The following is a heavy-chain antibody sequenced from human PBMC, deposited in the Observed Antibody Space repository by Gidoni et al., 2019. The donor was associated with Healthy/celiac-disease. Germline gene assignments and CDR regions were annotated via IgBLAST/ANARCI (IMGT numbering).Heavy chain of an antibody. D-gene: IGHD4-17*01. CDR1: GFTFSSYS. J-gene: IGHJ4*02. CDR2: ISSSSSYI. Sequence: EVQLVESGGGLVKPGGSLRLSCAASGFTFSSYSMNWVRQAPGKGLEWVSSISSSSSYIYYAGSVKGRFTISRDNAKNSLYLQMNSLRAEDTAVYYCARDRDYGGNPFDYWGQGTLVTVSS. CDR3: ARDRDYGGNPFDY. V-gene: IGHV3-21*01.